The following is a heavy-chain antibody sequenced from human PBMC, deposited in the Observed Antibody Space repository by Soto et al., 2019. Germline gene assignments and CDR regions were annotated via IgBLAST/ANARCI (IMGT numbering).Heavy chain of an antibody. CDR1: GGSISSYY. J-gene: IGHJ5*02. CDR3: ARMVDIKLLWFGESTPNWFDP. Sequence: QVQLQESGPGLVKPSETLSLTCTVSGGSISSYYWSWIRQPPGKGLEWIGYIYYSGSTNYNPSLKRRVTISVDTSKNQFSLKLSSVTAADTAVYYCARMVDIKLLWFGESTPNWFDPWGQGTLVTVSS. V-gene: IGHV4-59*01. CDR2: IYYSGST. D-gene: IGHD3-10*01.